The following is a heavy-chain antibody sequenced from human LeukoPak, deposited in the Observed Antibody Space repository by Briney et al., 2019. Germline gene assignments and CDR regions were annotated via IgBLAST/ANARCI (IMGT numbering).Heavy chain of an antibody. CDR3: AKCSGGNCYHSDDH. J-gene: IGHJ5*02. V-gene: IGHV3-7*02. CDR1: GFTFSNYW. CDR2: IRQDGDEK. Sequence: GGSLRLSCAASGFTFSNYWMTWVRQAPGKGLEWVANIRQDGDEKYYVDSVKGRFTISRDNAKDSLYLQMNSLRAEDTAVYYCAKCSGGNCYHSDDHWGQGTLVTVSP. D-gene: IGHD2-15*01.